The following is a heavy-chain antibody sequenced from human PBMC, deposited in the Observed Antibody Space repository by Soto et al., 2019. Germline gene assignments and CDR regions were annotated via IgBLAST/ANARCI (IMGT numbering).Heavy chain of an antibody. Sequence: QVQLVQSGAEVKKPGASVKVSCKASGYTFTAYHMHWVRQAPGQGLEWMAMINPSGDSTSYAQKFKGRVTMTTDTSTSTVYMELSSLRSEDTAVYYCAREGEFYFDSSAYYFVYWGQGTLVTVSS. J-gene: IGHJ4*02. CDR1: GYTFTAYH. D-gene: IGHD3-22*01. V-gene: IGHV1-46*01. CDR2: INPSGDST. CDR3: AREGEFYFDSSAYYFVY.